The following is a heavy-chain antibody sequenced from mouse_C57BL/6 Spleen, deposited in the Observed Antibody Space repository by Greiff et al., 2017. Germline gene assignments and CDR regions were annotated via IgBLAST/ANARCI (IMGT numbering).Heavy chain of an antibody. D-gene: IGHD4-1*01. V-gene: IGHV5-17*01. Sequence: EVQLVESGGGLVKPGGSLKLSCAASGFTFSDYGMHWVRQAPEKGLEWVAYISSGSSTNYYPDTVKGRFTISRDNAKNTLYLQMTSLRSEDTAMCYCERGRLGRLYYFDYWGKGTTLTVSS. CDR2: ISSGSSTN. CDR3: ERGRLGRLYYFDY. CDR1: GFTFSDYG. J-gene: IGHJ2*01.